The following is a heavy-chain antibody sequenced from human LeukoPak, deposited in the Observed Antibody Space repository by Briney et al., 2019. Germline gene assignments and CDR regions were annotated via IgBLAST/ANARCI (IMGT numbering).Heavy chain of an antibody. CDR3: AKAFFDGYSGYDFFDY. J-gene: IGHJ4*02. V-gene: IGHV3-21*01. D-gene: IGHD5-12*01. CDR1: GFTFSSYS. CDR2: ISSSSSYI. Sequence: GGSLRLSCAASGFTFSSYSMSWVRQAPGKGLEWVSSISSSSSYIYYADSVKGRFTISRDNAKNSLYLQMNSLRAEDTAVYYCAKAFFDGYSGYDFFDYWGQGTLVTVSS.